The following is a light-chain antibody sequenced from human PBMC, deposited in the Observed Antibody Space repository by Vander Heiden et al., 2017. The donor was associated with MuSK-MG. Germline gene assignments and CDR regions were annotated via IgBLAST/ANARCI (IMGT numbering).Light chain of an antibody. CDR3: QKDNSAPFA. CDR1: QGISNY. CDR2: TAS. Sequence: DIQMTQSPSSLSASVGDRVTITCRASQGISNYLAWYQQKPGKVPKLLIYTASTLQPGVPSRFSGGGSGTDFTLTISCLQPEDVATYYCQKDNSAPFAFGHGTKVDIK. V-gene: IGKV1-27*01. J-gene: IGKJ3*01.